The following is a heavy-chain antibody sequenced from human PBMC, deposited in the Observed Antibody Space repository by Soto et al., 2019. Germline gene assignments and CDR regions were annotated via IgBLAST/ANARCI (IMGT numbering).Heavy chain of an antibody. D-gene: IGHD3-22*01. CDR3: ARDRRHYYDSSGYYDWFDP. Sequence: PGGAPRISCAASGFTFSDYYMSWIRQAPGEGVGWVSYISSSGSTIYYADSVKGRFTISRDNAKNSLYLQMNSLRAEDTAVYYCARDRRHYYDSSGYYDWFDPWGQGTLVTVSS. V-gene: IGHV3-11*01. CDR1: GFTFSDYY. CDR2: ISSSGSTI. J-gene: IGHJ5*02.